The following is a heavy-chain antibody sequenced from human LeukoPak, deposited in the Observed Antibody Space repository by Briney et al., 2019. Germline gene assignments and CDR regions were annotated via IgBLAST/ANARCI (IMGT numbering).Heavy chain of an antibody. Sequence: HSGGSLRLSCAASGFTFSSYGMHWVRQAPGKGLEGVAVIWYGGSNKYYADSVKGRFTISRDNSKNPLYLQMNSLRAEDTAVYYCARDQVLWFGELSGAFDIWGQGTMVTVSS. V-gene: IGHV3-33*01. CDR3: ARDQVLWFGELSGAFDI. J-gene: IGHJ3*02. CDR1: GFTFSSYG. CDR2: IWYGGSNK. D-gene: IGHD3-10*01.